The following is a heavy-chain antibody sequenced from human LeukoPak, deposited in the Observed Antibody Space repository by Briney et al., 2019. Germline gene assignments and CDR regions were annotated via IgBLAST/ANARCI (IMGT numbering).Heavy chain of an antibody. CDR3: ARERVTMIVVVGTSPDAFDI. D-gene: IGHD3-22*01. CDR1: GGTFSSYT. Sequence: ASVKVSCKASGGTFSSYTISWVRQAPGQGLEWMGRIIPIFGTANYAQKFQGSVTITTDESTSTAYMELSSLRSEDTAVYYCARERVTMIVVVGTSPDAFDIWGQGTMVTVSS. J-gene: IGHJ3*02. V-gene: IGHV1-69*05. CDR2: IIPIFGTA.